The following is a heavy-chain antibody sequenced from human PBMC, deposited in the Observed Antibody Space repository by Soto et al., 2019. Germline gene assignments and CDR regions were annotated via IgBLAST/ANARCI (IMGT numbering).Heavy chain of an antibody. D-gene: IGHD6-13*01. CDR3: ERERLVAAAAPGDY. J-gene: IGHJ4*02. CDR1: GGTFSSYT. V-gene: IGHV1-69*08. CDR2: IIPILGIA. Sequence: QVQLVQSGAEVKKPGSSVKVSCKASGGTFSSYTISWVRQAPGQGLEWMGRIIPILGIANYAQKFQGRVTXXAXNXXSTAYMELSSLRSEDTAVYYCERERLVAAAAPGDYWGQGTLVTVSS.